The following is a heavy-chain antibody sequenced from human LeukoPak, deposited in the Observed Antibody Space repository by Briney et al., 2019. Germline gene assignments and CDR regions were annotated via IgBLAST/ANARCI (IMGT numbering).Heavy chain of an antibody. V-gene: IGHV3-23*01. Sequence: GGSLRLSCAASEFTFSRYGMSWVRQAPGKGLEWVSSISGSSGSTYYADSVKGRFTISRDNSKNTLYLQMNSLRAEDTAVYYCAKDSRAVARLNYFDYWGQGTLVTVSS. D-gene: IGHD6-19*01. J-gene: IGHJ4*02. CDR1: EFTFSRYG. CDR2: ISGSSGST. CDR3: AKDSRAVARLNYFDY.